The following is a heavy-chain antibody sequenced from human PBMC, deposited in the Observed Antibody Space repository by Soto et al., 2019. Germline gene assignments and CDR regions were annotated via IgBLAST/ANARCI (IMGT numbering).Heavy chain of an antibody. CDR3: AREGGSYYYFDY. CDR2: INHSGST. D-gene: IGHD1-26*01. J-gene: IGHJ4*02. Sequence: SETLSLTCAVYGGSFSGYYWSWIRQPPGKGLEWIGEINHSGSTNYNPPLKSRVTISVDTSKNQFSLKLSSVTAADTAVYYCAREGGSYYYFDYWGQGTLVTVSS. CDR1: GGSFSGYY. V-gene: IGHV4-34*01.